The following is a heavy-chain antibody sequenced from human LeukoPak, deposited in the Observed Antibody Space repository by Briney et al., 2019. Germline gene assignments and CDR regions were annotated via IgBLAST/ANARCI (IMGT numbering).Heavy chain of an antibody. Sequence: SETLSLTCTVSGGSISSSSYYWGWIRQPPGKGLEWIGSIYYSGSTYYNPSLKSRVTISVDTSKNQFSLKLSSVTAADTAVYYCARRGEAVAGRAAGYYFDYWGQGALVTVSS. CDR2: IYYSGST. J-gene: IGHJ4*02. D-gene: IGHD6-19*01. CDR3: ARRGEAVAGRAAGYYFDY. V-gene: IGHV4-39*07. CDR1: GGSISSSSYY.